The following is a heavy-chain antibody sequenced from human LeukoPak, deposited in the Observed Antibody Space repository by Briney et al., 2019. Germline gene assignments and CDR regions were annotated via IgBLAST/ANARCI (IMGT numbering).Heavy chain of an antibody. V-gene: IGHV1-2*02. D-gene: IGHD1-26*01. CDR2: INPNSGGT. CDR1: GYTFTGHY. CDR3: ARDQGGSFLFDY. J-gene: IGHJ4*02. Sequence: ASVKVSCKASGYTFTGHYMHWVRQAPGQGLEWMGWINPNSGGTNYAQKFQGRVTMTRDTSISTAYMELSRLRSDDTAVYYCARDQGGSFLFDYWGQGTLVTVSS.